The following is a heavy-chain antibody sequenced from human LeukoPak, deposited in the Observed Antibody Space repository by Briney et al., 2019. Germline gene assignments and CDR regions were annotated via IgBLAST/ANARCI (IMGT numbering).Heavy chain of an antibody. Sequence: PGGSLRLSCAASGFTFSSYGMHWVRQAPGKELEWVAFIQYDESNEYYADSVKGRFTISRDNSKNTLYLQMNSLRAEDTAVYYCAKDGLGYSSTSGKRPFDYWGQGTLVTVSS. V-gene: IGHV3-30*02. CDR3: AKDGLGYSSTSGKRPFDY. D-gene: IGHD2-2*01. J-gene: IGHJ4*02. CDR2: IQYDESNE. CDR1: GFTFSSYG.